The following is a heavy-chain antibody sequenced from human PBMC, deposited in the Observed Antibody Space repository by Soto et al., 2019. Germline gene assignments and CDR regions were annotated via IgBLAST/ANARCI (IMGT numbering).Heavy chain of an antibody. CDR1: GYTFTSYG. V-gene: IGHV1-18*01. CDR2: IGAYNGNT. D-gene: IGHD1-1*01. CDR3: ARQSLGNIRLRGFDY. Sequence: ASVKVSCKASGYTFTSYGISWVRQAPGQGLEWMGWIGAYNGNTNYAQRLQGRVTMATDTSTSTAYMELRSLRSDDTAVYYCARQSLGNIRLRGFDYWGQGTLVTVSS. J-gene: IGHJ4*02.